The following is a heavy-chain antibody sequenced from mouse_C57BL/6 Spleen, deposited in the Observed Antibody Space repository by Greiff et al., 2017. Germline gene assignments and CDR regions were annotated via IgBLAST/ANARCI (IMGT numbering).Heavy chain of an antibody. V-gene: IGHV1-72*01. J-gene: IGHJ1*03. D-gene: IGHD1-1*01. Sequence: QVQLQQPGAELVKPGASVKLSCKASGYTFTSYWMHWVKQRPGRGLEWIGRIDPTGGGTKYNEKFKSKATLTVDKPSSTAYMQLSSLTSEDSAVYYCAREVYYGSSYWYFDVWGTGTTVTVSS. CDR2: IDPTGGGT. CDR3: AREVYYGSSYWYFDV. CDR1: GYTFTSYW.